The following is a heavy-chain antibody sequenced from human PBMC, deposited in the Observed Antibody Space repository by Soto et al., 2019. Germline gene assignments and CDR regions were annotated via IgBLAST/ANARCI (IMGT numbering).Heavy chain of an antibody. CDR3: AKEDDAWTNGHFDI. CDR2: ISVSGDYA. D-gene: IGHD2-8*01. Sequence: EVQLLESGGGLVQPGGSLRLSCAASGFSFRSYDMSWVRQAPGKGLERVSAISVSGDYAYYADSVKGRFTISRDNSKNTLYVEMNSLRAEDTAIYYCAKEDDAWTNGHFDIWGQGTMVTVSS. V-gene: IGHV3-23*01. J-gene: IGHJ3*02. CDR1: GFSFRSYD.